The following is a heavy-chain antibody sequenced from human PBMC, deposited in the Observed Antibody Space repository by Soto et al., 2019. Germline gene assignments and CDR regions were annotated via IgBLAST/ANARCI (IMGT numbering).Heavy chain of an antibody. V-gene: IGHV3-30-3*01. D-gene: IGHD3-3*01. J-gene: IGHJ4*02. CDR3: ARDSHTIFGVVTYYFDY. Sequence: PGWSLRLSCAASGFTFSSYAMHWVRQAPGKGLEWVAVISYDGSNKYYADSVKGRFTISRDNSKNTLYLQMNSLRAEDTAVYYCARDSHTIFGVVTYYFDYWGQGTLVTVSS. CDR1: GFTFSSYA. CDR2: ISYDGSNK.